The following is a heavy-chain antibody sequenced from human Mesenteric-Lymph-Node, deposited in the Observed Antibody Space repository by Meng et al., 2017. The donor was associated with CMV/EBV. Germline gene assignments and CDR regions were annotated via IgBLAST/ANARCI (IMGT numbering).Heavy chain of an antibody. CDR3: AREVEGGYSYGLFDF. D-gene: IGHD5-12*01. CDR1: GFTFGTYA. J-gene: IGHJ4*02. V-gene: IGHV3-30*04. Sequence: SGFTFGTYAMHGVRQVPVEGLEWVAVISFHGTNKDYADSVEGRFTISRDNSKNTLYLQMNSLRADDTAVYYCAREVEGGYSYGLFDFWGQGTLVTVSS. CDR2: ISFHGTNK.